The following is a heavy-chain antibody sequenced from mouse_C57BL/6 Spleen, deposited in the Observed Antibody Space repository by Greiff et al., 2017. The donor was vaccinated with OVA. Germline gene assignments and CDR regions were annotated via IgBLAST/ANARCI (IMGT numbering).Heavy chain of an antibody. Sequence: QVQLQQPGAELVKPGASVKLSCKASGYTFTSYWMQWVKQRPGQGLEWIGEIDPSDSYTNYNQKFKGKATLTVDTSSSTAYMQLSSLTSEDSAVYYCAKRRERTEWYFDDWGTGTTVTVSS. V-gene: IGHV1-50*01. D-gene: IGHD3-3*01. CDR2: IDPSDSYT. CDR3: AKRRERTEWYFDD. CDR1: GYTFTSYW. J-gene: IGHJ1*03.